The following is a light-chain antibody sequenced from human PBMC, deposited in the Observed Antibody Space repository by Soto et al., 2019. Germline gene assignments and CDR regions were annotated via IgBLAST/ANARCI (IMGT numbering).Light chain of an antibody. CDR3: QQYGSSPWT. V-gene: IGKV3-20*01. CDR2: GAS. Sequence: EIVLTQSPGTLSLSPGERATLSCGASQSVSRSYLAWYQQKPGQAPRLLIFGASFRATGIPDRFSGSGSETDFTLTISRLEPEDFAVYYCQQYGSSPWTFGQGTKVEIK. CDR1: QSVSRSY. J-gene: IGKJ1*01.